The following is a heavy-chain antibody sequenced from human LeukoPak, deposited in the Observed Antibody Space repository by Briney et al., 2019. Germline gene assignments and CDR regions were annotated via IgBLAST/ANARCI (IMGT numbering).Heavy chain of an antibody. V-gene: IGHV4-39*01. Sequence: SETLSLTCTVSGDSISSSSSYWGWIRQPPGKGLEWIGSIYYSGSTYYNPSLKSRVTISVDTSKSQFSLKLNSVTAADTAVYYCARHTVWVGYDWGQGTLDTVSS. J-gene: IGHJ4*02. CDR3: ARHTVWVGYD. CDR2: IYYSGST. D-gene: IGHD5-12*01. CDR1: GDSISSSSSY.